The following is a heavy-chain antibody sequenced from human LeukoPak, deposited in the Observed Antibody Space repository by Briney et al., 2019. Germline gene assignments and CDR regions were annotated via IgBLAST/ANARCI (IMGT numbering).Heavy chain of an antibody. J-gene: IGHJ5*02. CDR3: ARAGSGRSPDWFDP. Sequence: GGSLRLSCAASGFTFSSCGMSWVRQAPGKGLEWVSALSDSGGSTFYADSVKGRFTISRDNAKNSLYLQMNSLRAEDTAVYYCARAGSGRSPDWFDPWGQGTLVTVSS. CDR1: GFTFSSCG. D-gene: IGHD1-26*01. CDR2: LSDSGGST. V-gene: IGHV3-23*01.